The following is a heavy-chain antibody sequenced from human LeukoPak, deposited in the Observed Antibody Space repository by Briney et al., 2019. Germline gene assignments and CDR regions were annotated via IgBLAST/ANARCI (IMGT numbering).Heavy chain of an antibody. CDR1: GFPLNAYW. CDR2: IRQDGDTK. D-gene: IGHD6-13*01. J-gene: IGHJ4*02. Sequence: GGSLRLSCAASGFPLNAYWMTWVRQAPGKGLEWVANIRQDGDTKYYVDSVKGRFTISRDNAMNSLYLQMNSLRAEDTAIYYCARSLPYGTTWYGRSDFWGQGTLVTVSS. V-gene: IGHV3-7*03. CDR3: ARSLPYGTTWYGRSDF.